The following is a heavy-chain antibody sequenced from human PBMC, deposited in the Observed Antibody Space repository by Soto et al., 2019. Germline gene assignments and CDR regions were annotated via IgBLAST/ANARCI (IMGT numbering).Heavy chain of an antibody. CDR2: SSSSYI. D-gene: IGHD3-22*01. V-gene: IGHV3-21*01. J-gene: IGHJ3*02. CDR3: ARDSFADYYDSSGYLPDAFDI. Sequence: SSSSYIYYADSVKGRFTISRDNAKNSLYLQMNSLRAEDTAVYYCARDSFADYYDSSGYLPDAFDIWGQGTMVTVSS.